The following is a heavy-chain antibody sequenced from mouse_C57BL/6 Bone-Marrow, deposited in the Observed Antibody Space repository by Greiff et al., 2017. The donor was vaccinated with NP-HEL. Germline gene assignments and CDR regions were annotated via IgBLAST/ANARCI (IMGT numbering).Heavy chain of an antibody. CDR1: GYTFTTYP. J-gene: IGHJ1*03. Sequence: QVQLQQSGAELVKPGASVKMSCKASGYTFTTYPIEWMKQNHGKSLEWIGNFHPYNDDTKYNEKFKGKATLTVEKSSSTVYLELSRLTPDDSAVYYCARKVYDGPYWYFDVWGTGTTVTVSS. V-gene: IGHV1-47*01. D-gene: IGHD2-3*01. CDR3: ARKVYDGPYWYFDV. CDR2: FHPYNDDT.